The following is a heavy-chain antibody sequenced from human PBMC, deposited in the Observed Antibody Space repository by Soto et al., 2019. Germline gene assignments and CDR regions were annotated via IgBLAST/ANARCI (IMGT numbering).Heavy chain of an antibody. CDR2: IKSKRDGETT. CDR3: ATDAGLSGECRGGFCYHGWY. D-gene: IGHD2-15*01. J-gene: IGHJ4*02. V-gene: IGHV3-15*07. CDR1: GFTFSRAW. Sequence: EVQLVDSGGGLVKPGGSLRLSCSASGFTFSRAWMHWVRQVPGKGLEWVGRIKSKRDGETTDFSAPVKGRFTISRDDSKDTLYLQMNSLKSEDTAVYYCATDAGLSGECRGGFCYHGWYWGQGTLVTVSS.